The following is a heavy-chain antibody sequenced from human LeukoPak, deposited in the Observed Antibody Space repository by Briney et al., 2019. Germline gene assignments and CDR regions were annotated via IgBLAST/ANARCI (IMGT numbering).Heavy chain of an antibody. J-gene: IGHJ4*02. CDR1: GFTFSSYE. CDR2: ISSSGSTI. V-gene: IGHV3-48*03. Sequence: GGSLRLSCAASGFTFSSYEMNWVRQAPGKGLEWVSYISSSGSTIYYADSVKGRFTISRDNAKNSLYLQMNSLRAEDTAVYYCVRDLILVWTPGDDFDFWGQGTLVTVSS. CDR3: VRDLILVWTPGDDFDF. D-gene: IGHD3-16*01.